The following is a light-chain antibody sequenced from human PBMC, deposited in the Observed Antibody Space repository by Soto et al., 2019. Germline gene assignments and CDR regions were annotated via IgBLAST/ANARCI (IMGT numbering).Light chain of an antibody. V-gene: IGLV1-44*01. CDR3: AAWDGSLIGYV. CDR1: SSNIGSNA. Sequence: QSVLTQPPSASGTPGQRVTVSCSGSSSNIGSNAVNWYQQLPGAAPKLLIYSNNQRPSGVPDRFSGSKSGASASLAISGLQSEDEADYYCAAWDGSLIGYVFGTGTKLTVL. J-gene: IGLJ1*01. CDR2: SNN.